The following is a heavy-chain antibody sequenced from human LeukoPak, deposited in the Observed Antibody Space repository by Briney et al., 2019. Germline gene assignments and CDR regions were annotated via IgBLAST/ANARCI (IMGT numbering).Heavy chain of an antibody. CDR3: ARDRLELPGDAFDI. J-gene: IGHJ3*02. D-gene: IGHD1-7*01. CDR1: GFTFTSFA. CDR2: IGGRAGST. Sequence: GGSLRLSCAASGFTFTSFAMTWVRQAPGKGLEWVSTIGGRAGSTDYADSVKGRFTISRDNSKNTLYLQMNSLRAEDTAVYYCARDRLELPGDAFDIWGQGTMVTVSS. V-gene: IGHV3-23*01.